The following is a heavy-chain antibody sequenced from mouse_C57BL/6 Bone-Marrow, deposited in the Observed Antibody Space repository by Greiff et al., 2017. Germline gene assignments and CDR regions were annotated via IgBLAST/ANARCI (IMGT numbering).Heavy chain of an antibody. CDR1: GFTFTTYA. V-gene: IGHV10-3*01. Sequence: EVQLVESGGGLVQPKGSLKLSCAASGFTFTTYAMHWVRQAPGKGLEWVARIRSKSGNYASSYAVSVKDSFTISREDSKRMLYLQMNNLKTEDTAMYYCGRDRDGYLDYWGKGTTLTVSS. CDR2: IRSKSGNYAS. CDR3: GRDRDGYLDY. J-gene: IGHJ2*01.